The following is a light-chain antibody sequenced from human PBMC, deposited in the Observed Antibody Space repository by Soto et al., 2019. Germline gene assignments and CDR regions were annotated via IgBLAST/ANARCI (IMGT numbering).Light chain of an antibody. CDR1: RSDVGSYNL. CDR3: CSYAGSSTVI. J-gene: IGLJ2*01. CDR2: DVH. Sequence: QSALTQPASVSGSPGQSITISCTGSRSDVGSYNLVSWYQHHPGKAPKLMIYDVHKRPSGVSNRFSGSKSGNTASLTISGLQPEDEADYYCCSYAGSSTVIFVGGTKLTVL. V-gene: IGLV2-23*02.